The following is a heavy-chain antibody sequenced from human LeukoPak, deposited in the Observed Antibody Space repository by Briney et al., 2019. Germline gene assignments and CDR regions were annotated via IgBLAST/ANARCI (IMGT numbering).Heavy chain of an antibody. V-gene: IGHV4-59*08. CDR1: GGSISSYY. CDR2: IYYSGST. D-gene: IGHD5-24*01. J-gene: IGHJ4*02. CDR3: ARHGGRWANSDY. Sequence: SETLSLTCTVSGGSISSYYWSWIRQLPGKGLEWIGYIYYSGSTNYNPSLKSRVTISVDTSKNQFSLKLSSVTAADTAVYYCARHGGRWANSDYWGQGTLVTVSS.